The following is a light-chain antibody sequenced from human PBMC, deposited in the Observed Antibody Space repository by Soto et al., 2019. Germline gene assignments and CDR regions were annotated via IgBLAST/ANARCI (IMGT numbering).Light chain of an antibody. Sequence: SVLTQPASVSGSPGQPITISCTGTSSDVGNYDLVSWYQQHPGKAPKLIIYDVSKRPSGVSDRFSGSKSGNTASLTISGLQVEDEATYHCCSYASNNICVFGTWTKVTVL. CDR1: SSDVGNYDL. CDR2: DVS. J-gene: IGLJ1*01. V-gene: IGLV2-23*02. CDR3: CSYASNNICV.